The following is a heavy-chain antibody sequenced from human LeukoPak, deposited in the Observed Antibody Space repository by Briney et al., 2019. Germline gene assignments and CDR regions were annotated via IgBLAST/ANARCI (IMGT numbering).Heavy chain of an antibody. CDR2: IIPIFGTA. CDR3: ARQTRVAAPFDY. J-gene: IGHJ4*02. CDR1: GHTFTGYY. V-gene: IGHV1-69*13. Sequence: ASVRVSCKASGHTFTGYYMHWVRQAPGQGLEWMGGIIPIFGTANYAQKFQGRVTITADESTSTAYMELSSLRSEDTAVYYCARQTRVAAPFDYWGQGTLVTVSS. D-gene: IGHD6-13*01.